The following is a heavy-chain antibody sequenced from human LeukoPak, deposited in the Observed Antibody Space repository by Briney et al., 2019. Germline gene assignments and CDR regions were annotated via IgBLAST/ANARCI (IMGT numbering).Heavy chain of an antibody. J-gene: IGHJ4*02. D-gene: IGHD6-13*01. CDR3: ARGPIAAGTQEFYYFDY. CDR2: INHSGST. CDR1: SGSFSGYY. V-gene: IGHV4-34*01. Sequence: SETLSLTCAVYSGSFSGYYWSWIRQPPGKGLEWIGEINHSGSTNYNPSLKSRVTISVDTSKNQFSLKLSSVTAADTAVYYCARGPIAAGTQEFYYFDYWGQGTLITVSS.